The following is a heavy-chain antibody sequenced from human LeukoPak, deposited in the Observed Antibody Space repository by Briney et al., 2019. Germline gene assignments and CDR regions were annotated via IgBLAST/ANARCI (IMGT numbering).Heavy chain of an antibody. CDR1: GFTFSSYW. J-gene: IGHJ4*02. Sequence: PGGSLRLSCAASGFTFSSYWMSWVRQAPGKGLEWVANIKQDGSEKYYVDSVKGRFTISRDNAKNSLYLQMNSLRVEDTAVYYCRFTYSGSWIYFDYWGQGTLVTVSS. V-gene: IGHV3-7*01. CDR2: IKQDGSEK. CDR3: RFTYSGSWIYFDY. D-gene: IGHD6-13*01.